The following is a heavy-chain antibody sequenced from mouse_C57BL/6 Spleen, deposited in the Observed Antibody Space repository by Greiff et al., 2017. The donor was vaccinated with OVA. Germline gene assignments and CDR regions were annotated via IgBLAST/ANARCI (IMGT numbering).Heavy chain of an antibody. V-gene: IGHV1-18*01. CDR1: GYTFTDYN. D-gene: IGHD1-1*01. J-gene: IGHJ1*03. CDR3: ARWRYYGSSWYFDV. Sequence: EVQRVESGPELVKPGASVKIPCKASGYTFTDYNMDWVKQSHGKSLEWIGDINPNNGGTIYNQKFKGKATLTVDKSSSTAYMELRSLTSEDTAVYYCARWRYYGSSWYFDVWGTGTTVTVSS. CDR2: INPNNGGT.